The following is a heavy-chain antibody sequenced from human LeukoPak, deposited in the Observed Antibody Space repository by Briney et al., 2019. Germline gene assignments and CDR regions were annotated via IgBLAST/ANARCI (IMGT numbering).Heavy chain of an antibody. V-gene: IGHV3-15*01. CDR1: GFAFSNAW. CDR3: TTGNYDSSGYCDY. D-gene: IGHD3-22*01. Sequence: GGSLRLSCAASGFAFSNAWVSWVRQAPGKGLEWVGRIKSKTDGGTTDYAAPVKGRFTISRDDSKNTLYLQMNSLKTEDTAVYYCTTGNYDSSGYCDYWGQGTLVTVSS. CDR2: IKSKTDGGTT. J-gene: IGHJ4*02.